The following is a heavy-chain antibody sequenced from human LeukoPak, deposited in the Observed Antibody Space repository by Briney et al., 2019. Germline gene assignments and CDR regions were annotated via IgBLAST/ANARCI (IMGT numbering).Heavy chain of an antibody. CDR3: ALVVVPAADYYYGMDV. D-gene: IGHD2-2*01. Sequence: SVKVSCKASGGTFSSYAISWVRQAPGQGLEWMGGTIPIFGTANYAQKFQGRVTITADESTSTAYMELSSLRSEDTAVYYCALVVVPAADYYYGMDVWGQGTTVTVSS. CDR2: TIPIFGTA. J-gene: IGHJ6*02. CDR1: GGTFSSYA. V-gene: IGHV1-69*13.